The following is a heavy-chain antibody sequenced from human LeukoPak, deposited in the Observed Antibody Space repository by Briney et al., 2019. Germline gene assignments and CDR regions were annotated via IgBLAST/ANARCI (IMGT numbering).Heavy chain of an antibody. CDR1: GGSISSYY. J-gene: IGHJ6*03. D-gene: IGHD2-15*01. V-gene: IGHV4-59*01. CDR2: IYYSGST. CDR3: ARSVEGYCSGGSCYSYYYYMDV. Sequence: PSETLSLTCTVSGGSISSYYWSWIRQPPGKGLEWIGYIYYSGSTNYNPSLKSRVTISVDTSKNQFSLKLSSVTAADTAVYYCARSVEGYCSGGSCYSYYYYMDVWGKGTAVTVSS.